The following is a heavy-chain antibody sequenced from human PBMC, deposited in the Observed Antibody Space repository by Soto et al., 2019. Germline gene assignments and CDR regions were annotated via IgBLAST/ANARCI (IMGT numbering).Heavy chain of an antibody. CDR3: ARANTAYYYGMDV. J-gene: IGHJ6*02. D-gene: IGHD4-17*01. CDR1: VGSISSGAYS. V-gene: IGHV4-30-2*01. CDR2: IYHSGST. Sequence: ASEALSVSCAFSVGSISSGAYSWSWIRQPPGKGLEWIGYIYHSGSTYYNPSLKSRVTISVDRSKNQFSLKLSSVTAADTAVYYCARANTAYYYGMDVWGQGTTVTVSS.